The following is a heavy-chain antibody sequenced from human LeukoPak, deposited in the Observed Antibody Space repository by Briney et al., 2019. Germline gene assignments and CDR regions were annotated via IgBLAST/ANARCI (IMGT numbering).Heavy chain of an antibody. CDR2: ISGSGITT. V-gene: IGHV3-23*01. J-gene: IGHJ3*02. CDR1: GFTFSSYV. CDR3: ASRNQYCGGDCFWAFDI. D-gene: IGHD2-21*02. Sequence: GGSLRLSCAASGFTFSSYVMSWVRQAPGKGLEWVSDISGSGITTYYADSVKGRFTISRDNSKSTLYLQMNSLRAEDTAVYYCASRNQYCGGDCFWAFDIWGQGTMVTVSS.